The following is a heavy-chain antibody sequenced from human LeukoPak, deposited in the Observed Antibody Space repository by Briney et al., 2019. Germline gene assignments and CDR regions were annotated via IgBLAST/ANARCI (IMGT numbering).Heavy chain of an antibody. Sequence: SETLSLTCSVSGDSTNNYYWIWIRQPAGKGLEWIGRVHSSGSTTYNSALRGRITMSLDTSKNQFPLKLNSVTAADTAVYFCARANFCTDGVCYAQGLGYYYMDVWGRGTAVTVSS. V-gene: IGHV4-4*07. J-gene: IGHJ6*03. CDR1: GDSTNNYY. D-gene: IGHD2-8*01. CDR3: ARANFCTDGVCYAQGLGYYYMDV. CDR2: VHSSGST.